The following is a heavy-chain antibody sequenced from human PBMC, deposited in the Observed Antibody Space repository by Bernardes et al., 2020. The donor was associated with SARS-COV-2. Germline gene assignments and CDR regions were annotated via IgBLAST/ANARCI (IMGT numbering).Heavy chain of an antibody. Sequence: TLSLTCAVSGGSISSSNWWSWVRQPPGKGLEWIGEIYHSGSINYNPSLKSRVTISVDKSKNQFSLKLSSVTAADTAVYYCARDPLSCSGGSCYTKGFDYWGQGTLVTVSS. V-gene: IGHV4-4*02. CDR2: IYHSGSI. CDR3: ARDPLSCSGGSCYTKGFDY. CDR1: GGSISSSNW. D-gene: IGHD2-15*01. J-gene: IGHJ4*02.